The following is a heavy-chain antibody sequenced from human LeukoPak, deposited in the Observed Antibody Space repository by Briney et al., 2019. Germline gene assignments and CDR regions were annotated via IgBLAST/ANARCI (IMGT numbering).Heavy chain of an antibody. CDR2: TYYRSKWLD. Sequence: LSQTLSLTCAISGDSVSSNSAAWNWIRQSPSRGLEWLGRTYYRSKWLDDYALSVKSRITINPDTSKNQFSLQLNSVTPEDTAVYYCARDREGESLITVDVWGQGTTVIVFS. J-gene: IGHJ6*02. D-gene: IGHD1-20*01. V-gene: IGHV6-1*01. CDR1: GDSVSSNSAA. CDR3: ARDREGESLITVDV.